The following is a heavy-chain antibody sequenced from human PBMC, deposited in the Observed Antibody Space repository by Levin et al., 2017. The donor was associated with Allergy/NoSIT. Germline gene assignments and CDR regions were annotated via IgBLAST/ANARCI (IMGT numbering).Heavy chain of an antibody. J-gene: IGHJ4*02. CDR3: ARGLGCSSTSCYAY. Sequence: PRASVKVSCKASGYTFTSYDINWVRQATGQGLEWMGWMNPNSGNTGYAQKFQGRVTMTRNTSISTAYMELSSLRSEDTAVYYCARGLGCSSTSCYAYWGQGTLVTVSS. D-gene: IGHD2-2*01. CDR1: GYTFTSYD. V-gene: IGHV1-8*01. CDR2: MNPNSGNT.